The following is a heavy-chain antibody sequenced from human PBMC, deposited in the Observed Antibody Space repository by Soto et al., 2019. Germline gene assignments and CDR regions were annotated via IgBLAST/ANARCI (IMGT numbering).Heavy chain of an antibody. CDR2: IIPIFGTA. D-gene: IGHD3-10*01. Sequence: QVQLVQSGAEVKKPGSSVKVSCKASGGTFSSYAISWLRQAPGQGLEWMGGIIPIFGTANYAQKFQGRVTITADESTSTAYMELSSLRSEDTAVYYCARVVSGSTEVYYYGMDVWGQGTTVTVSS. CDR1: GGTFSSYA. V-gene: IGHV1-69*01. J-gene: IGHJ6*02. CDR3: ARVVSGSTEVYYYGMDV.